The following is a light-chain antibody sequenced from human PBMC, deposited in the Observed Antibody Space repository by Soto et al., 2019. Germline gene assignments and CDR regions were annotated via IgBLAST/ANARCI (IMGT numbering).Light chain of an antibody. V-gene: IGKV1-9*01. J-gene: IGKJ4*01. Sequence: IQLTQSPSSLSASVGDRFTSTCRSSQGISSDLAWYQQKPGKAPQLLIYAASTLQSGVPSRFSGSGSGADFTLTISSLQPEDFTTYFCQYPNSYPLTFGGGTKVDIK. CDR2: AAS. CDR1: QGISSD. CDR3: QYPNSYPLT.